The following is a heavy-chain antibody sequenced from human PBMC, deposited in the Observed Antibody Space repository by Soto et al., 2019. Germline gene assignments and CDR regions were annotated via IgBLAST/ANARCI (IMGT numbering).Heavy chain of an antibody. CDR3: AREPKGAYGSGSYYRYGMDV. Sequence: SSETLSLTCAVYCGSFSGYYWSWIRQPPGKGLEWIGEINHSGSTNYNPSLKSRVTISVDTSKNQFSLKLSSVTAADTAVYYCAREPKGAYGSGSYYRYGMDVWGQGTTVTVSS. D-gene: IGHD3-10*01. CDR1: CGSFSGYY. CDR2: INHSGST. V-gene: IGHV4-34*01. J-gene: IGHJ6*02.